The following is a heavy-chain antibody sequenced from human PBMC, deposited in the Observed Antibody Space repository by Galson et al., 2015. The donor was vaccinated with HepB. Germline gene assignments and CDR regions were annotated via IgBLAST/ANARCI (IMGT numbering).Heavy chain of an antibody. V-gene: IGHV1-18*04. D-gene: IGHD4-17*01. J-gene: IGHJ6*02. CDR3: ARDVRGTTVTTGYYYGMDV. CDR1: GYTFTSYG. CDR2: ISAYNGNT. Sequence: SVKVSCKASGYTFTSYGISWVRQAPGQGLEWMGWISAYNGNTNYAQKLQGRVTMTTDTSTSTAYMELRSLRSDDTAVYYCARDVRGTTVTTGYYYGMDVWGQGTTVTVSS.